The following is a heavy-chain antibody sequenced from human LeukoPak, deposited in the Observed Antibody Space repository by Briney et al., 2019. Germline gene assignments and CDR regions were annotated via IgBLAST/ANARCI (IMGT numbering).Heavy chain of an antibody. CDR2: IYPGDSDT. D-gene: IGHD3-22*01. CDR1: GYTFTSYW. V-gene: IGHV5-51*01. CDR3: ARTNYYETSGWASGLSPFDM. Sequence: GESLKISCKGSGYTFTSYWIAWVRQMPGKGLEWMGVIYPGDSDTRYSPSFQGQVIISADKSISTAYLQWSSLKAPDTAMYYCARTNYYETSGWASGLSPFDMWGRGTMVTASS. J-gene: IGHJ3*02.